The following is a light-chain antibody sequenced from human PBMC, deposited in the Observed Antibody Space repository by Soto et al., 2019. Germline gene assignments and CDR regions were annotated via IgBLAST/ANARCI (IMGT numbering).Light chain of an antibody. Sequence: EIVLTQSPGTLSLSPGERATLSCRASQSVSSGYLAWYQQKPGQAPRLLIYGASSRATGIPDRFRGSGSGTEFTLTISRLEREDFAVCYCQQYGSSPPFGGGTKVEIK. CDR3: QQYGSSPP. J-gene: IGKJ4*01. CDR1: QSVSSGY. CDR2: GAS. V-gene: IGKV3-20*01.